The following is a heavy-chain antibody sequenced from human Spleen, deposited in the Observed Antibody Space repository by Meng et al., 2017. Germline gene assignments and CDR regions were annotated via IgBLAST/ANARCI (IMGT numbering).Heavy chain of an antibody. CDR3: VTTGSHGRFDP. D-gene: IGHD1-1*01. CDR2: MNPHSGNT. Sequence: QVQFVQSGADVKKPGASVKVFCKASGYSFTSFDINWVRQGPGQGLEWMGCMNPHSGNTEYAQKFQGSVTMTRNTSINTAYMELNSLGFQDTAVYYCVTTGSHGRFDPWGQGTLVTVSS. J-gene: IGHJ5*02. V-gene: IGHV1-8*01. CDR1: GYSFTSFD.